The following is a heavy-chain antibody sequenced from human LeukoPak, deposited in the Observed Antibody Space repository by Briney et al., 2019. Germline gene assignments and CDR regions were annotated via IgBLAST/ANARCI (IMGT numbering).Heavy chain of an antibody. CDR2: ITGGGTST. CDR1: GITFSNYG. J-gene: IGHJ4*02. CDR3: AKRRPAVAGTDFDY. D-gene: IGHD6-19*01. Sequence: GGSLRLSCAASGITFSNYGMGWVRQAPGKGLEWVSAITGGGTSTYYADSVKARFTISRDNSKNTLYLQMNSLRADDTAVYYCAKRRPAVAGTDFDYWGQGTLVTVSS. V-gene: IGHV3-23*01.